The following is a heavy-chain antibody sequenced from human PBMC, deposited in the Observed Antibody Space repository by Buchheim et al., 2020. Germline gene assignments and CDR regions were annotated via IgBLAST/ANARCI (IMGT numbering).Heavy chain of an antibody. CDR2: ISSSSSYI. Sequence: EVQLVESGGGLVKPGGSLRLSCAASGFTFSSYSMNWVRQAPGKGLEWVSSISSSSSYIYYADSVKGRFTISRDNAKKSLYMQMNSLRAEDTAVYYCARLEDTAMARFVGYWGQGTL. V-gene: IGHV3-21*01. D-gene: IGHD5-18*01. J-gene: IGHJ4*02. CDR1: GFTFSSYS. CDR3: ARLEDTAMARFVGY.